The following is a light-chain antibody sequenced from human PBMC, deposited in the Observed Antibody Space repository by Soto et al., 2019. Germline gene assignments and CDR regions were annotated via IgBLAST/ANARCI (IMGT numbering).Light chain of an antibody. CDR3: QQYDDLMT. CDR2: GAS. CDR1: QSVKTF. V-gene: IGKV3-20*01. Sequence: EISLTRSPDTLSMSPGERATLSCRASQSVKTFLVWYQQRPGQAPRLLIYGASTRATGIPDRFSGSGSGTDFTLTISRLEPEDFAVYHCQQYDDLMTFGQGTKVDI. J-gene: IGKJ1*01.